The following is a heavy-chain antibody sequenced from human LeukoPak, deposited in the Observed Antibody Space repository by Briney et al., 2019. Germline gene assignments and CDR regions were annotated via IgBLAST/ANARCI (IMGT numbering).Heavy chain of an antibody. CDR3: ARDYPLGAIAVVLGIDY. D-gene: IGHD6-19*01. Sequence: ASVKVSCKASGYTFTSYGISWVRQAPGQGLEWMGRISAYNGNTNYAQKLQGRVTMTTDTSTSTAYMELRSLRSDDTAVYYCARDYPLGAIAVVLGIDYWGQGTLVTVSS. V-gene: IGHV1-18*01. J-gene: IGHJ4*02. CDR2: ISAYNGNT. CDR1: GYTFTSYG.